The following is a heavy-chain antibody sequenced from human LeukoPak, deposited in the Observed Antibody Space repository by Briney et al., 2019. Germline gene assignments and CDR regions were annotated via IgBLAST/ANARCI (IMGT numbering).Heavy chain of an antibody. CDR3: ARSDRFLDSSGYQYYFDY. CDR2: IYYSGST. D-gene: IGHD3-22*01. Sequence: SETLSLTCTVSGGSISSGGYYWSWIRQHPGKGLEWIGYIYYSGSTYYNPSLKSRVTISVDTSKNQFSLKLSSVTAADTAVYYCARSDRFLDSSGYQYYFDYRGQGTLVTVSS. J-gene: IGHJ4*02. V-gene: IGHV4-31*03. CDR1: GGSISSGGYY.